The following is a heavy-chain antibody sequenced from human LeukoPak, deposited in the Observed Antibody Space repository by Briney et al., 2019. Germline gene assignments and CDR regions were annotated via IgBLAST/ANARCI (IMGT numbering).Heavy chain of an antibody. J-gene: IGHJ4*02. CDR3: ARGGPMDIVVVVAATLVDY. D-gene: IGHD2-15*01. V-gene: IGHV1-46*01. CDR2: INPSGGST. CDR1: GYTFTSYY. Sequence: ASVKVSCKASGYTFTSYYMHWVRQAPGQGLEWMGIINPSGGSTSYAQEFQGRVTMTRDTSTSTVYMELSSLRSEDTAVYYCARGGPMDIVVVVAATLVDYWGQGTLVTVSS.